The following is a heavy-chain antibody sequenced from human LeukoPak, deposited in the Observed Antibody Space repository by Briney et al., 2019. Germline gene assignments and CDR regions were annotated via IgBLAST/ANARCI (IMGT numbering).Heavy chain of an antibody. CDR1: GGSISSYY. J-gene: IGHJ5*02. Sequence: SETLSLTCTVSGGSISSYYWSWIRQHPGKGLEWIGYIYYSGSTYYNPSLKSRVTISVDTSKNQFSLKLSSVTAADTAVYYCARYHYDILTGYQLDPWGQGTLVTVSS. D-gene: IGHD3-9*01. V-gene: IGHV4-59*06. CDR3: ARYHYDILTGYQLDP. CDR2: IYYSGST.